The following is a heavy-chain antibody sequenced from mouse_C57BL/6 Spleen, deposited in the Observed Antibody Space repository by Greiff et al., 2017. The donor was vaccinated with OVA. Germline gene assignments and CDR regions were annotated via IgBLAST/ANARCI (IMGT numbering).Heavy chain of an antibody. CDR1: GYTFTDYY. J-gene: IGHJ4*01. Sequence: VQLQQSGAELVRPGASVKLSCKASGYTFTDYYINWVKQRPGQGLEWIARIYPGSGNTYYNEKFKGKATLTAEKSSSTAYMQLSSLTSEDSAVYFCARGYYYGSSYEMGAMDYWGQGTSVTVSS. CDR3: ARGYYYGSSYEMGAMDY. CDR2: IYPGSGNT. V-gene: IGHV1-76*01. D-gene: IGHD1-1*01.